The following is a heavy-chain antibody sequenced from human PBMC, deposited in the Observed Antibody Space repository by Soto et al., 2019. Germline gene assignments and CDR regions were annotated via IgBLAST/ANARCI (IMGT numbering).Heavy chain of an antibody. CDR3: ATLDSSGYLGY. CDR1: GGTFSSYA. V-gene: IGHV1-69*13. Sequence: ASVKVSCKASGGTFSSYAISWVRQAPGQGLEWMGGIIPIFGTANYAQKFQGRVTITADESTSTAYMELSSLRSEDTAVYYCATLDSSGYLGYWSQGTLVTVSS. CDR2: IIPIFGTA. D-gene: IGHD3-22*01. J-gene: IGHJ4*02.